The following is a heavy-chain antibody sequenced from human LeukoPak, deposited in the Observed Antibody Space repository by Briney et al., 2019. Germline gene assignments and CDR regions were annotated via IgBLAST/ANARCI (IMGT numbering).Heavy chain of an antibody. D-gene: IGHD1-26*01. Sequence: GGSLRLSCAASGFTFSNYAMHWVRQAPGKGLEYVSVISSNEGTTYYANSVKGRFTISRDNSKNTLYLQMGSLRAEDMAVYYCARGTYYGFADWGQGTLVTVSS. V-gene: IGHV3-64*01. CDR3: ARGTYYGFAD. CDR1: GFTFSNYA. CDR2: ISSNEGTT. J-gene: IGHJ5*02.